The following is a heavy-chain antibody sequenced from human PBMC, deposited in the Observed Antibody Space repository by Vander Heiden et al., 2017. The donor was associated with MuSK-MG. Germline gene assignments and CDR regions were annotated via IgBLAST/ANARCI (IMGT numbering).Heavy chain of an antibody. Sequence: QLQLQESGPGLVTPSETLSLTCTVSGCSISSSSYYWGWIRQPPGKGLEWIGSIYYSGDTYYNPSLESRVTIPVDTSKNQFSLKLSSVTAADTAVYYCARRICSGGSCPFDYWGQGTLVTVSS. CDR3: ARRICSGGSCPFDY. J-gene: IGHJ4*02. CDR2: IYYSGDT. CDR1: GCSISSSSYY. V-gene: IGHV4-39*01. D-gene: IGHD2-15*01.